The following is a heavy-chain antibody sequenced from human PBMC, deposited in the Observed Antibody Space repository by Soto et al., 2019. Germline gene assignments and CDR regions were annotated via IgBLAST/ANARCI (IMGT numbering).Heavy chain of an antibody. CDR3: ARQGRGSGWSRFDY. CDR1: GGSISSSSYY. Sequence: QLQLQESGPGLVKPSETLSLTCTVSGGSISSSSYYWGWIRQPPGKGLEWIGSIYYSGSTYYNPSLKSRVTISVDTSKNQFSLKLSSVTAADTAVYYCARQGRGSGWSRFDYWGPGTLVTVSS. D-gene: IGHD6-19*01. J-gene: IGHJ4*02. CDR2: IYYSGST. V-gene: IGHV4-39*01.